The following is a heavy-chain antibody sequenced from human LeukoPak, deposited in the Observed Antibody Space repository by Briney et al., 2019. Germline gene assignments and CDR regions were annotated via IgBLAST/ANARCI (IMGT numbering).Heavy chain of an antibody. CDR1: GGSISSYY. CDR3: ARGPSGYSYDYDY. CDR2: IYYSGST. D-gene: IGHD5-18*01. Sequence: PSETLSLTCTVSGGSISSYYWSWIRQPPGKGLEWIGYIYYSGSTNYNPSLKSRVTISVDTSKNQFSLKLSSVTAADTAVYYCARGPSGYSYDYDYWGQGTLVTVSS. J-gene: IGHJ4*02. V-gene: IGHV4-59*01.